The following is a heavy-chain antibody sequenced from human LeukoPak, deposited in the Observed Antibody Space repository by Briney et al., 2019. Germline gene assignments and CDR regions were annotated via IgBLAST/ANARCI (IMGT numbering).Heavy chain of an antibody. CDR3: ARSGIGLPLDY. J-gene: IGHJ4*02. V-gene: IGHV4-34*01. CDR1: GGSFSGYY. Sequence: PSETLSLTCAVYGGSFSGYYWSWIRQPPGKGLEWIGEINHSGSTNYNPSLKSRVTISVDTSKNQFSLKLSSVTAADTAVYYCARSGIGLPLDYWGQGTLVTVSS. CDR2: INHSGST. D-gene: IGHD2-15*01.